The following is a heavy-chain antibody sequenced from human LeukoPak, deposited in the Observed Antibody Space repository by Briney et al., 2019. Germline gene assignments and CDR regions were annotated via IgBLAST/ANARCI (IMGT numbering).Heavy chain of an antibody. CDR3: ARAGYSSGYDILTGYYGGLNFDY. D-gene: IGHD3-9*01. J-gene: IGHJ4*02. CDR2: ISYDGSNK. V-gene: IGHV3-30*03. CDR1: GFTFSSYG. Sequence: GGSLRLSCAASGFTFSSYGIHWVRQAPGKGLEWVSFISYDGSNKYYADSVKGRFTISRDNSKNTLYLQMNSLRAEDAAVYYCARAGYSSGYDILTGYYGGLNFDYWGQGTLVTVSS.